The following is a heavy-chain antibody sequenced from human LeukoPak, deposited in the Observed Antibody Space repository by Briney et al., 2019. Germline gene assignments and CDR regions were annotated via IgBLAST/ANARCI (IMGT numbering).Heavy chain of an antibody. CDR2: ISGSGGST. CDR3: AKLCAVYGGYFSYYFDY. V-gene: IGHV3-23*01. J-gene: IGHJ4*02. Sequence: PGGSLRLSCAASGFTFSSYAMSWVRQAPGKGLEWVSAISGSGGSTYYADSVKGRFTISRDNSKNTLYLQMNSLRAEDTAVYYCAKLCAVYGGYFSYYFDYWGQGTLVTVSS. CDR1: GFTFSSYA. D-gene: IGHD4-17*01.